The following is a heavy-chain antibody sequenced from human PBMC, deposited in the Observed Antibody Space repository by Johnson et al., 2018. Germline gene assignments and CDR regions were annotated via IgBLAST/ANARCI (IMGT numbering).Heavy chain of an antibody. V-gene: IGHV3-73*01. J-gene: IGHJ3*02. D-gene: IGHD2-15*01. CDR1: GFTSSGSA. CDR3: TRRGYETDAFDI. Sequence: VQLVESGGGLVQPGGSLKLSCAASGFTSSGSAMHWVRQASGKGLEWVGRIRSKANSYATAYAASVKGRFTISRDDSKNTAYLQMNSLKTEDTAVYYCTRRGYETDAFDIWGQGTMVTVSS. CDR2: IRSKANSYAT.